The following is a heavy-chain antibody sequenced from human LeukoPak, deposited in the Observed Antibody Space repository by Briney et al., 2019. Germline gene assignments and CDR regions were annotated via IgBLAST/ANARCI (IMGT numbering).Heavy chain of an antibody. CDR3: ARVTQWLVPDY. CDR1: GGSISSSSYY. V-gene: IGHV4-39*07. D-gene: IGHD6-19*01. Sequence: SETLSLTCTVSGGSISSSSYYWGWIRQPPGKGLEWIGSIYYSGSTYYNPSLKSRVTISVDTSKNQFSLKLSSVTAADTAVYYCARVTQWLVPDYWGQGTLVTVSS. J-gene: IGHJ4*02. CDR2: IYYSGST.